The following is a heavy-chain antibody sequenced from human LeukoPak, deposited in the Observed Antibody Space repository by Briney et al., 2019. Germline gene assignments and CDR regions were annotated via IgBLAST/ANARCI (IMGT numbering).Heavy chain of an antibody. Sequence: GSLRLSCAVCGFTCSTYAMRWVRQAPGKGLAWVSSISDAGGSEYYAASVKGRFTVSRDNSKNTLYLQMNSLRAEDTALYYCAKDLLFPTFGSDSWGQGTLVTVSS. CDR3: AKDLLFPTFGSDS. CDR2: ISDAGGSE. J-gene: IGHJ4*02. CDR1: GFTCSTYA. D-gene: IGHD2-21*02. V-gene: IGHV3-23*01.